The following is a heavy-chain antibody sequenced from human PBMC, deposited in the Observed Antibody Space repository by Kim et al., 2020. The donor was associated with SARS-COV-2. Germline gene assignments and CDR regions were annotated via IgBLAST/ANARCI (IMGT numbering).Heavy chain of an antibody. D-gene: IGHD1-7*01. CDR2: INVYNGNT. CDR1: GYTFTSYG. V-gene: IGHV1-18*01. Sequence: ASVKVSCKASGYTFTSYGISWVRQAPGQGLEWMGWINVYNGNTKYAQKVQSRVTMTTDTSTSTANMELRSLRSDDTAVYYCARIDVPELRGFDYWGQGTLVTVSS. CDR3: ARIDVPELRGFDY. J-gene: IGHJ4*02.